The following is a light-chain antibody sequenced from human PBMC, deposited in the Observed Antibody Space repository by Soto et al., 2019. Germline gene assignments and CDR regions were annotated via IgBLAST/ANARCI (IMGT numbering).Light chain of an antibody. CDR3: QQCDNWLRT. CDR2: GAS. V-gene: IGKV3-15*01. Sequence: IVMTQSPATLSVSPGERVTLSCRASQNVGSNLVWYQQKPGQAPRLLIYGASTRATGIPARFSGSGSGTEFTLTISSLQSEDFAIYYCQQCDNWLRTFGQGTKVEIK. CDR1: QNVGSN. J-gene: IGKJ1*01.